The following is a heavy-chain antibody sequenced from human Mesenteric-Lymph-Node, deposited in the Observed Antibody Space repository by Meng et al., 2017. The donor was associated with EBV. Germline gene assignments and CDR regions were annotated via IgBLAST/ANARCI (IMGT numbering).Heavy chain of an antibody. J-gene: IGHJ4*02. CDR1: GGSISRSSYY. V-gene: IGHV4-39*01. CDR3: ARTPGPVAVPFDY. D-gene: IGHD6-19*01. CDR2: IYYSGST. Sequence: LQRQGSGPGLVKPLEPLSLTCTVSGGSISRSSYYWGWIRQPPGKGLEWIGSIYYSGSTYYNPSLKSRVTISVDTSKNQFSLKLSSVTAADTAVYYCARTPGPVAVPFDYWGQGTLVTVSS.